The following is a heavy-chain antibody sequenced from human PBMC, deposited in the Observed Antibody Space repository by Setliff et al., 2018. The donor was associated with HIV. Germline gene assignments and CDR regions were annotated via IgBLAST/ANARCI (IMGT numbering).Heavy chain of an antibody. CDR1: TYTFSSYV. J-gene: IGHJ3*02. V-gene: IGHV1-18*01. CDR2: ISVYNGNT. CDR3: ATRAYDSRGYLRSRVSGAAFDI. Sequence: ASVKVSCKASTYTFSSYVINWVRQAPGQGLEWMGRISVYNGNTIYAQKLQGRVIMTTDTSTDTAYMELSSLRSEDTAVYYCATRAYDSRGYLRSRVSGAAFDIWGQGTMVTVSS. D-gene: IGHD3-22*01.